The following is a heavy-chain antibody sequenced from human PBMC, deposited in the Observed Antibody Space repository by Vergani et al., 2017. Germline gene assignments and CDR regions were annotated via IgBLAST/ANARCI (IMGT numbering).Heavy chain of an antibody. CDR2: IKQDGSEK. V-gene: IGHV3-7*01. Sequence: EVQLVESGGGLVQPGGSLRLSCAASGFPFSSYWMSWVRQAPGKGLEWVANIKQDGSEKYYVDSVKGRFTISRDNAKNSLYLQMNSLRAEDTAVYYCARERVVRGNIYYYYMDVWGKGTTVTVSS. CDR1: GFPFSSYW. D-gene: IGHD3-10*01. J-gene: IGHJ6*03. CDR3: ARERVVRGNIYYYYMDV.